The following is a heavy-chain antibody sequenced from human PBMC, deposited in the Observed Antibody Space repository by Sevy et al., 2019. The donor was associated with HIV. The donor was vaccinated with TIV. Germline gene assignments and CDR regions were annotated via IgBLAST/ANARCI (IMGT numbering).Heavy chain of an antibody. CDR1: GFTFSSYW. D-gene: IGHD1-26*01. Sequence: GGSLRLSCATSGFTFSSYWFHWVRQAPGKGLEWVTGVNSDGSNTNYADSVKGRFTISRDGAKDTLCLQMNALRAEDTAVYFCVAANSWEDYWGQGTLVTVSS. CDR2: VNSDGSNT. J-gene: IGHJ4*02. CDR3: VAANSWEDY. V-gene: IGHV3-74*01.